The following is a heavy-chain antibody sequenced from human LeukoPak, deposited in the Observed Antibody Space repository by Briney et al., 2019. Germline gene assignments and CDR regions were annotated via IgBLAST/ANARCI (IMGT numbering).Heavy chain of an antibody. D-gene: IGHD6-19*01. Sequence: GGSLRLSCAGSGFIFNNYAMHWVRQPPGKGLEWVSGISWNSGSIDYADSVKGRFTISRDNAKNSLYLQMNSLRVEDTAFHYCAKDNRRHYTSGPNPDSLHWGQGAQVTVSS. J-gene: IGHJ4*02. CDR3: AKDNRRHYTSGPNPDSLH. V-gene: IGHV3-9*01. CDR2: ISWNSGSI. CDR1: GFIFNNYA.